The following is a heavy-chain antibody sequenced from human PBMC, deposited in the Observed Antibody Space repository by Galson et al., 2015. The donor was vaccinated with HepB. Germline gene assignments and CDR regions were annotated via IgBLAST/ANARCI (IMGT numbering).Heavy chain of an antibody. CDR3: ARDPPLNGGNSLSCY. V-gene: IGHV1-46*01. J-gene: IGHJ4*02. CDR2: INPSGGST. D-gene: IGHD4-23*01. Sequence: SVKVSCKASGYTLTSYYMHWVRQAPGQGLEWMGIINPSGGSTSYAQKFQGRVTMTRDTSTSTVYMELSSLRSEDTAVYYCARDPPLNGGNSLSCYWGQGTLVTVSS. CDR1: GYTLTSYY.